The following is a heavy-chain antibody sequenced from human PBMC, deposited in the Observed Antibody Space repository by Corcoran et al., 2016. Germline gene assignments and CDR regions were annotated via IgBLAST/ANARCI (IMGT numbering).Heavy chain of an antibody. J-gene: IGHJ6*02. Sequence: QVQLQQSGPGLVKPSQTLSLTCAISGDSVSSNSAAWNWIRQSPSRGLEWLGRTYYRSKWYNDYAVSVKSRITINPDTSKNQLYLQLNSVTPEDTALYYSARDKRAEVRYYFYGMDVWFQGTTVTVSS. CDR1: GDSVSSNSAA. CDR2: TYYRSKWYN. D-gene: IGHD3-10*01. V-gene: IGHV6-1*01. CDR3: ARDKRAEVRYYFYGMDV.